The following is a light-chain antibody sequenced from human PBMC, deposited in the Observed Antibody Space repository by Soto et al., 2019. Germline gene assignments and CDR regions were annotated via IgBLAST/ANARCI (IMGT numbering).Light chain of an antibody. CDR3: QSFDTNLNAVV. Sequence: QSVLTQPPSVSGSPGQSVTISCTGSGSNIGAGYDVHWYQQLPGDAPKLLIFDTTNRPSGVPGRFSGSKSGASASLAITGLLPEDEADFFCQSFDTNLNAVVFGGGTKLTVL. CDR1: GSNIGAGYD. V-gene: IGLV1-40*01. CDR2: DTT. J-gene: IGLJ2*01.